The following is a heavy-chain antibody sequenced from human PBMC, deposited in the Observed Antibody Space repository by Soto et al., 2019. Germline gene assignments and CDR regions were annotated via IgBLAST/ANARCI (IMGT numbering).Heavy chain of an antibody. CDR3: AHSPWGAAPDY. D-gene: IGHD3-16*01. Sequence: QITLEESGPTLVKPTQTLTLTCTFSGFSLSARGVGVGWIRQPPGKALEWLALIYWNDDKSYTPSLKSRLTITKDTSKNHVVLTMTNTDPVDTATYYCAHSPWGAAPDYWCQGTLVTVS. CDR1: GFSLSARGVG. J-gene: IGHJ4*02. CDR2: IYWNDDK. V-gene: IGHV2-5*01.